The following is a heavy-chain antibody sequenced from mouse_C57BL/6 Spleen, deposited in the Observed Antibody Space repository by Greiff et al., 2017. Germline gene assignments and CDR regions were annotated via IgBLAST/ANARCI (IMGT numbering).Heavy chain of an antibody. Sequence: QFQLQQPGAELVRPGSSVKLSCKASGYTFTSSWMHWVKQRPIQGLEWIGNIDPSDSETHSNQKFKDKATLTVDISSSTAYMHLISLTSEDSAFYVCARGRDDGYDHGFAYWCRGTLVTVSA. CDR2: IDPSDSET. V-gene: IGHV1-52*01. CDR3: ARGRDDGYDHGFAY. J-gene: IGHJ3*01. CDR1: GYTFTSSW. D-gene: IGHD2-2*01.